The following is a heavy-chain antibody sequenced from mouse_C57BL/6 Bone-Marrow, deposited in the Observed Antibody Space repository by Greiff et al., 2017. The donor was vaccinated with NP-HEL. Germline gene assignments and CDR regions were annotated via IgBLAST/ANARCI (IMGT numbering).Heavy chain of an antibody. CDR3: AREDYSNFYYAMDY. CDR1: GFTFSDYY. Sequence: EVKLMESEGGLVQPGSSMKLSCTASGFTFSDYYMAWVRQVPEKGLEWVANINYDGSSTYSLDSLKSRFIISRDNAKNILYLQRSSLKSEDTATYYSAREDYSNFYYAMDYWGQGTSVTVSS. V-gene: IGHV5-16*01. CDR2: INYDGSST. J-gene: IGHJ4*01. D-gene: IGHD2-5*01.